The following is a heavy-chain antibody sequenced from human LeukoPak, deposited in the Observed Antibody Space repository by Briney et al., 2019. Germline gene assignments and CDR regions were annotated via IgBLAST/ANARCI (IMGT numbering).Heavy chain of an antibody. CDR2: IYYSGST. CDR3: ARAPYYYDSSGYFRNWYFDL. V-gene: IGHV4-31*03. Sequence: SETLSLTCTVSGGSISSGGYYWSWLRQHPGKGLEWIGYIYYSGSTYYNPSLKSRVTISVDTSKNQFSLKLSSVTAADTAVYYCARAPYYYDSSGYFRNWYFDLWGRGTLVTVSS. CDR1: GGSISSGGYY. D-gene: IGHD3-22*01. J-gene: IGHJ2*01.